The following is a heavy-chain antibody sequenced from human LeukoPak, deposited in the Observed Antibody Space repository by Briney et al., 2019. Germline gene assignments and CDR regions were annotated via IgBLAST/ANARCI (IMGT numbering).Heavy chain of an antibody. CDR1: GYTFTGYY. CDR2: INPNSGGT. D-gene: IGHD2-2*01. CDR3: AXXXXXXXLGRTSFRYYYGMDV. J-gene: IGHJ6*02. Sequence: ASVKVSCKASGYTFTGYYMHWVRQAPGQGLEWMGWINPNSGGTNYAQKFRGRVTMTRDTSISTAYMELSRLRSDDTAVYYCAXXXXXXXLGRTSFRYYYGMDVWGQGTTVTVSS. V-gene: IGHV1-2*02.